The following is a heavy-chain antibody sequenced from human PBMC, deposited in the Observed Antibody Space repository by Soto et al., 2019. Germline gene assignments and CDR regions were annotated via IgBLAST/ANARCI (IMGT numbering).Heavy chain of an antibody. CDR3: APLLDSSGWYYFDY. V-gene: IGHV1-3*01. CDR1: GYTFTSYA. D-gene: IGHD6-19*01. CDR2: INAGNGNT. J-gene: IGHJ4*02. Sequence: QVQLVQSGAEVKKPGASVKVSCKASGYTFTSYAMHWVRQAPGQRLEWMGWINAGNGNTKYSQKVQGRVTITRDTSASTAYMELSSLRSEDTAVYYCAPLLDSSGWYYFDYWGQGTLFTVSS.